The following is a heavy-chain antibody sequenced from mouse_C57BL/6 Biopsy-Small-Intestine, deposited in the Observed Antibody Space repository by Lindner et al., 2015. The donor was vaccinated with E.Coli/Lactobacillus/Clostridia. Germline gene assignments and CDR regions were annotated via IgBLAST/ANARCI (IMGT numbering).Heavy chain of an antibody. CDR1: GYAFSSYW. Sequence: VQLQESGAELVKPGASVKISCKASGYAFSSYWMNWVKQRPGKGLEWIGQIYPGDGDTNYNGKFKGKATLTADKSSSTAYMQLSSLTSEDSAVYFCARPYYYGSGYFDVWGTGTTVTVSS. CDR2: IYPGDGDT. D-gene: IGHD1-1*01. J-gene: IGHJ1*03. V-gene: IGHV1-80*01. CDR3: ARPYYYGSGYFDV.